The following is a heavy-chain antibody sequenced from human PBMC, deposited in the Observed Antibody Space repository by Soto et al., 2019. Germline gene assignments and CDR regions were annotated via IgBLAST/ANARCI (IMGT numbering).Heavy chain of an antibody. V-gene: IGHV4-30-4*01. J-gene: IGHJ4*02. Sequence: PSETLSLTCTVSGGSISSGDYYWSWIRQPPGKGLEWIGYIYYSGSTYYNPSLKSRVTISVDTSKNQFSLKLSSVTAADTAVYYCATNGYSSGRYQMKVAGFDYWGQGTLVTVPS. CDR1: GGSISSGDYY. D-gene: IGHD6-19*01. CDR3: ATNGYSSGRYQMKVAGFDY. CDR2: IYYSGST.